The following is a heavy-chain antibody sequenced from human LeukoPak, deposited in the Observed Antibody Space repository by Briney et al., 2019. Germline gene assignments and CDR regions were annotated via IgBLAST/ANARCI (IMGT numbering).Heavy chain of an antibody. CDR1: GYTFTSYY. J-gene: IGHJ6*02. Sequence: ASVKVSCKASGYTFTSYYMHWVRQAPGQGLEWMGIINPSGGSTSYAQKFQGRVTMTRSTSISTAYMELSSLRSEDTAVYYCARTEIAVAGYYGMDVWGQGTTVTVSS. CDR2: INPSGGST. D-gene: IGHD6-19*01. CDR3: ARTEIAVAGYYGMDV. V-gene: IGHV1-46*01.